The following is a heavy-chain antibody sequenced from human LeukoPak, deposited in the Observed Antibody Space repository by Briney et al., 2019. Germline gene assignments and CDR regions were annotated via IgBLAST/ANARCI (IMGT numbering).Heavy chain of an antibody. V-gene: IGHV3-9*01. Sequence: SGGSLRLSCAASGFTFDDYAMHWVRQAPGKGLEWVSGISWNSGSIGYADSVKGRFTISRDNAKNSLYLQMNSLRAEDTALYYCAKDASDTAMAYAFDYWGQGTLVTVSS. D-gene: IGHD5-18*01. CDR2: ISWNSGSI. CDR3: AKDASDTAMAYAFDY. J-gene: IGHJ4*02. CDR1: GFTFDDYA.